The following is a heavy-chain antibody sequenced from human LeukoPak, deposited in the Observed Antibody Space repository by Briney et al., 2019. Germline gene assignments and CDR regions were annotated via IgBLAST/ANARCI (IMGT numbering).Heavy chain of an antibody. CDR3: ARDLRGAFDI. Sequence: GGSLRLSCAAYGFTFSSYEMNWVRQAPGKGLEWVSYISSSGSTIYYADSVKGRFTISRDNAKNSLYLQMNSLRAEDTAVYYCARDLRGAFDIWGQGTMVTVSS. J-gene: IGHJ3*02. CDR2: ISSSGSTI. V-gene: IGHV3-48*03. CDR1: GFTFSSYE. D-gene: IGHD4-17*01.